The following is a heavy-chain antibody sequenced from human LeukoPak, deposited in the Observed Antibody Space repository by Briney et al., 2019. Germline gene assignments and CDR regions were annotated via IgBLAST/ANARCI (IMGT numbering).Heavy chain of an antibody. D-gene: IGHD2-15*01. J-gene: IGHJ4*02. Sequence: GGSLRLSCAASGFTLSIYAMSWVRQAPGKGLGWVSVISDSGGRTYYTDSVRGRFTISRDNSKNTVYLLMNSLRADDTAVYYCARDGNPYCSGGNCFLDHWGQGTLVTVSS. CDR3: ARDGNPYCSGGNCFLDH. CDR1: GFTLSIYA. CDR2: ISDSGGRT. V-gene: IGHV3-23*01.